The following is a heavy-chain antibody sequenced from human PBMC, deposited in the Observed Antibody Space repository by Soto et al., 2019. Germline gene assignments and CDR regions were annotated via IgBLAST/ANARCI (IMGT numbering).Heavy chain of an antibody. CDR2: VYYSGST. CDR1: GCTSSSSNYY. Sequence: TLSLTCTVSGCTSSSSNYYWVWIRQPPGKGLEWIGYVYYSGSTYYNPSLKSRVTISVDTSKNTVYLQMNSLGAEDTAVYYCARGGANHAFDIWGQGTMVTVSS. J-gene: IGHJ3*02. V-gene: IGHV4-30-4*08. CDR3: ARGGANHAFDI.